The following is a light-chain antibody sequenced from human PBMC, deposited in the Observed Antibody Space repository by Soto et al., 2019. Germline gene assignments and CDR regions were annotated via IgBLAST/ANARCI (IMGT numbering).Light chain of an antibody. CDR1: SDYSHYK. CDR3: GADHGSGSNFVVV. V-gene: IGLV9-49*01. J-gene: IGLJ2*01. CDR2: VGTGGIVG. Sequence: QSVLTQPPSASASLGASVTLTCTLSSDYSHYKVDWYQQRPGKGPRFVMRVGTGGIVGSKGDGIPDRFSVLGSGLNRYLTIKNIQEEDESVYHCGADHGSGSNFVVVFGGGTKLTVL.